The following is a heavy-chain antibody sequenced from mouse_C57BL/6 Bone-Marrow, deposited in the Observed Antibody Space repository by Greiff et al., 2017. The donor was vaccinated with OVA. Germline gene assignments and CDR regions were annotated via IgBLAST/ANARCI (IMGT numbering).Heavy chain of an antibody. Sequence: QVQLQQPGAELVRPGSSVKLSCKASGYTFTSYWMHWVKQRPGHGLEWIGEILPGSGSTNYNEKFKGKATFTADTSSNTAYMQLSSLTTEDSAIYYCARGGTSVDYWGQGTTLTVSS. CDR2: ILPGSGST. CDR3: ARGGTSVDY. V-gene: IGHV1-9*01. CDR1: GYTFTSYW. D-gene: IGHD2-14*01. J-gene: IGHJ2*01.